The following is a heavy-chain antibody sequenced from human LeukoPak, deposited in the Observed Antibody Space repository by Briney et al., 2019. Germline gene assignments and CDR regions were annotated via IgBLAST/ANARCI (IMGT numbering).Heavy chain of an antibody. CDR3: ARVKRDFWSGLYGMDV. CDR1: GFTFSSYA. Sequence: GGSLRLSCAVSGFTFSSYAMSWVRQAPGKGLEWVANIKQDGSEKYYVDSVKGRFTISRDNAKNSLYLQMNSLRAEDTAVYYCARVKRDFWSGLYGMDVWGQGTTVTVSS. CDR2: IKQDGSEK. D-gene: IGHD3-3*01. J-gene: IGHJ6*02. V-gene: IGHV3-7*01.